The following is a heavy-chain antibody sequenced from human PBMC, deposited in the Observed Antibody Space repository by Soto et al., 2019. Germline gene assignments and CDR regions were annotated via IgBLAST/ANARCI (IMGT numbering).Heavy chain of an antibody. CDR2: IIPILGIA. J-gene: IGHJ5*02. CDR1: GGTFSSYT. CDR3: ARGGYCSSTSCYINWFDP. V-gene: IGHV1-69*02. Sequence: SVKVSCKASGGTFSSYTISWVRQAPGQGLEWMGRIIPILGIANYAQKFQGRVTITADKSTSTAYMELSSLRSEDTAVYYCARGGYCSSTSCYINWFDPWGQGTLVTVS. D-gene: IGHD2-2*01.